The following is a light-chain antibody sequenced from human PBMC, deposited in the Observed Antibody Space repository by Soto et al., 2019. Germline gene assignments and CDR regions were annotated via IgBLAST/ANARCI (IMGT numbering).Light chain of an antibody. CDR2: AAS. CDR3: QKLNSYHIT. V-gene: IGKV1-9*01. Sequence: IQSTQSPSSLSDSVGDIDTITRRASQGISNYLAWYQQRPGKAHKLMIYAASTLQSGVPSRFSGSGSATDFTLTISSMQTEDFANYYCQKLNSYHITCGHGKRRAIK. CDR1: QGISNY. J-gene: IGKJ5*01.